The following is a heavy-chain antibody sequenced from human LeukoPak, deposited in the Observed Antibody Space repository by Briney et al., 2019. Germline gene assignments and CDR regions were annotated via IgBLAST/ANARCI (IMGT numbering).Heavy chain of an antibody. CDR3: VKDGGRSPPC. J-gene: IGHJ4*02. Sequence: GGSLRLSCAASGFTFSNYVMSWVRQAPGKGPEWVSGINGGGSSTFYAESMKGRFTISRDNSKNTLYLQMNSLRAEDTAVYYCVKDGGRSPPCWGQGTLVTVSS. CDR2: INGGGSST. D-gene: IGHD1-26*01. CDR1: GFTFSNYV. V-gene: IGHV3-23*01.